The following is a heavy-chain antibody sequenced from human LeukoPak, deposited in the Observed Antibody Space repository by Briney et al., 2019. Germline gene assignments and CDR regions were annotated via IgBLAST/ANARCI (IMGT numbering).Heavy chain of an antibody. D-gene: IGHD3-22*01. J-gene: IGHJ4*02. CDR1: GYTFTGYY. CDR2: INPNSGGT. V-gene: IGHV1-2*02. CDR3: VREVGNDYYDSSGYSYVNY. Sequence: ASVKVSCKASGYTFTGYYMHWVRQAPGQGLEWMGWINPNSGGTNYAQKFQGRVTMTRDTSISTAYMELSRLRSDDTAVYYCVREVGNDYYDSSGYSYVNYWGQGTLVTVSS.